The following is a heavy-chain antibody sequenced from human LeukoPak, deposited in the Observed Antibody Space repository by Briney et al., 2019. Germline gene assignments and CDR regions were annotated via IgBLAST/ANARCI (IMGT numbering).Heavy chain of an antibody. CDR1: GYTFTSYA. J-gene: IGHJ4*02. CDR3: VRGNDYGGPHY. Sequence: ASVKVSCKASGYTFTSYAIHWVRQAPGQRLEWMGWISAGNGNTKYSQNFQGRVTFISNTSATTAFMELSSLRSEDAAVYYCVRGNDYGGPHYWGQGTLVTVSS. D-gene: IGHD4-23*01. CDR2: ISAGNGNT. V-gene: IGHV1-3*01.